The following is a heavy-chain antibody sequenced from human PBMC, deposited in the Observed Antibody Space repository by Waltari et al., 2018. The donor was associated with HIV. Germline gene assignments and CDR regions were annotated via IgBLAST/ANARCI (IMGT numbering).Heavy chain of an antibody. V-gene: IGHV1-2*06. CDR2: INPNSGGT. CDR1: GYTFTGYY. CDR3: AREGARMTTMIYYYYGMDV. Sequence: GAEVKKPGASVKVSCKASGYTFTGYYMHWVRQAPGQGLEWMGRINPNSGGTNYAQQFQGRVTMTRDTSISTAYMELSRLRSDDTAVYYCAREGARMTTMIYYYYGMDVWGQGTTVTVSS. D-gene: IGHD4-4*01. J-gene: IGHJ6*02.